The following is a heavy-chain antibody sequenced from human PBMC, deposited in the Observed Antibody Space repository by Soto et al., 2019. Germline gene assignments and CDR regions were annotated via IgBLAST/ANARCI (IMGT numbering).Heavy chain of an antibody. CDR1: GYTFTGYY. CDR2: INPNSGGT. V-gene: IGHV1-2*04. CDR3: ARDRGSYSPNYYYGMDV. D-gene: IGHD1-26*01. J-gene: IGHJ6*02. Sequence: ASVKVSCKASGYTFTGYYLHWVRQAPGQGLEWMGWINPNSGGTNYAQKFQGWVTMTRDTSINTAYMELSRLTSDDTAVYYCARDRGSYSPNYYYGMDVWGQGTTVTVSS.